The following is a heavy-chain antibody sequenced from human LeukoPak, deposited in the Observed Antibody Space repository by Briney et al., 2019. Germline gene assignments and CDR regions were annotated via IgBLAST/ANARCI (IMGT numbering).Heavy chain of an antibody. V-gene: IGHV3-43D*03. CDR1: GFTFDDFA. CDR2: ISWDGGLT. Sequence: GGSLRLSCAASGFTFDDFAMHWVRQAPGKGLKWVSLISWDGGLTYYADSLEGRFTISRDNSKYSLYLQMNSLRAEDTALYYCAKPRRGTITTGPAYTHWGQGTLVTVSS. CDR3: AKPRRGTITTGPAYTH. D-gene: IGHD4-11*01. J-gene: IGHJ4*02.